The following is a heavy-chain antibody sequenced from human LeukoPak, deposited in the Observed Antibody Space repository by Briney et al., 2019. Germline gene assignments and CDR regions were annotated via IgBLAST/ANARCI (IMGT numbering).Heavy chain of an antibody. J-gene: IGHJ6*03. D-gene: IGHD3-22*01. CDR3: ASSGHTSWVGFYYYYMDV. Sequence: GASVKVSCKVSGYTFTDYYMHWVQQAPGKGLEWKGLVDPEDGETLYAEKFQGRVTITADTSRDTAYMELSSLRSEDTAVYYCASSGHTSWVGFYYYYMDVWGKGTTVTVSS. CDR2: VDPEDGET. CDR1: GYTFTDYY. V-gene: IGHV1-69-2*01.